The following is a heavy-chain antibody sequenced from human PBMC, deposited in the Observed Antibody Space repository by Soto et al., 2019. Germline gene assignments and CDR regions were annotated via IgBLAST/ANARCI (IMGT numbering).Heavy chain of an antibody. V-gene: IGHV1-69*05. CDR1: GGTFGNSA. J-gene: IGHJ6*02. Sequence: QVQLVQSGAEVKKPGSSVTVSCKASGGTFGNSAISWVRQAPGQGLEWMGGIIPIFPTPDYAQKFQGRVPXTXDXXTTTASRELTSLRSEDTAFYYCARDKDRQQLGGNYYDGIDVWGQGTTVTVSS. CDR2: IIPIFPTP. D-gene: IGHD3-3*02. CDR3: ARDKDRQQLGGNYYDGIDV.